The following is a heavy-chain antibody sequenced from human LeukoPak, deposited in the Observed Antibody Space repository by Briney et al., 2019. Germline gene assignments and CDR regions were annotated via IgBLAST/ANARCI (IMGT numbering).Heavy chain of an antibody. CDR3: ARDWLVNRRMYNWKGYFDY. J-gene: IGHJ4*02. V-gene: IGHV3-30*01. Sequence: PGRSLRLSCAASGFTFSSYAMHWVRQAPGKGLEWVAVISYDGSYKYYADSVKGRFTISRDNSKNTLHLQMNSLRAEDTAVYYCARDWLVNRRMYNWKGYFDYWGQGTLVTVSS. CDR1: GFTFSSYA. CDR2: ISYDGSYK. D-gene: IGHD1-20*01.